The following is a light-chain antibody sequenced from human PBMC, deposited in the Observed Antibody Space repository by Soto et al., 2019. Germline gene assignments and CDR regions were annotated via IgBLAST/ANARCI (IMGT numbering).Light chain of an antibody. Sequence: QSALTQPPSVSGSPGQSVTISCTVTSSDVGDYEHVSWYQQAPGTAPKLIIYEVSHRPSWVSNRFSGSKSGNTASLTISGLQAEDEADYYCSSYTGRYSLYVFGPGTKLTVL. CDR1: SSDVGDYEH. CDR2: EVS. J-gene: IGLJ1*01. V-gene: IGLV2-18*02. CDR3: SSYTGRYSLYV.